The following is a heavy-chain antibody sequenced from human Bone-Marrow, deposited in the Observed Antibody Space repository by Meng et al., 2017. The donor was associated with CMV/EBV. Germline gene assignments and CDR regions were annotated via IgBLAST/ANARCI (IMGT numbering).Heavy chain of an antibody. CDR2: INHSGST. D-gene: IGHD3-16*02. V-gene: IGHV4-34*01. CDR1: YY. CDR3: ARTRHYDYVWGSYRPTMNWFDP. Sequence: YYWSWIRQPPGKGLEWIGEINHSGSTNYNPSLKSRVNISVDTSKNQFSLKLSSVTAADTAVYYCARTRHYDYVWGSYRPTMNWFDPWGQGTLVTVSS. J-gene: IGHJ5*02.